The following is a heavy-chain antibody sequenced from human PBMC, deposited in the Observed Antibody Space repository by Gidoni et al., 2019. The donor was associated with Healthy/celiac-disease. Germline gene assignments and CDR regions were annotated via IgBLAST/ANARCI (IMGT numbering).Heavy chain of an antibody. CDR3: ARDGDYFDY. Sequence: QVQLQESGPGLVQPSETLSLTCPVSGGSVSSGSYYWSWIRQPPGKGLEWIGYIYYSGSTNYNPSLKSRVTISVDTSKNQFSLKLSSVTAADTAVYYCARDGDYFDYWGQGTLVTVSS. CDR2: IYYSGST. V-gene: IGHV4-61*01. J-gene: IGHJ4*02. D-gene: IGHD3-16*01. CDR1: GGSVSSGSYY.